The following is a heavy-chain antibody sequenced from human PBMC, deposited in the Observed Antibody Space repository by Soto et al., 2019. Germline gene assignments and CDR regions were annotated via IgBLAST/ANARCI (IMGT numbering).Heavy chain of an antibody. V-gene: IGHV3-13*05. Sequence: GGSLRLSCAASGFTFSSYAMSWVRQAPGKGLEWVSAIGTAGDPYYPGSVKGRFTISRENAKNSLYLQMNSLRAGDTAVYYCARSMDYGMDVWGQGTTVTVSS. CDR3: ARSMDYGMDV. CDR1: GFTFSSYA. CDR2: IGTAGDP. J-gene: IGHJ6*02.